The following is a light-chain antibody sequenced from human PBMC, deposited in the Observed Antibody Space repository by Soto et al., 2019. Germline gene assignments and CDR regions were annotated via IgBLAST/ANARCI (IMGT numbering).Light chain of an antibody. V-gene: IGKV1-6*01. CDR3: LQDYNYPLT. Sequence: AIQMTQSPSSLSASVGDRVTITCRASQAIGNDLTWYQQKPRKAPNLLIVAASSLQSGVPSRFSGSGSGTDFTLTISRLQPEDFATYYFLQDYNYPLTFGQGTKLEIK. CDR1: QAIGND. J-gene: IGKJ2*01. CDR2: AAS.